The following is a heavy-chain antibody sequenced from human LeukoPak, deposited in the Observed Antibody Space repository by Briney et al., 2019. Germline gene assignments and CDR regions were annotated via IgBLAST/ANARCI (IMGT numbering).Heavy chain of an antibody. D-gene: IGHD3-10*01. CDR3: TSALLTWRELWLDY. V-gene: IGHV3-15*01. CDR2: VKSKTDGGTT. J-gene: IGHJ4*02. CDR1: GFNFTNAW. Sequence: GGSLRLSCAASGFNFTNAWMSWVRQAPGKGLEWVGRVKSKTDGGTTDYAAPVKGRFTISRDDSKNTLFLQMNSLKTEDTAVYFCTSALLTWRELWLDYWDQGTLVTVSS.